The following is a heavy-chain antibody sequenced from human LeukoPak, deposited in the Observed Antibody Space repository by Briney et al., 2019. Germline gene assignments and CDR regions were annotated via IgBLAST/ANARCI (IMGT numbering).Heavy chain of an antibody. CDR2: IYCSGST. J-gene: IGHJ3*02. Sequence: SETLSLTCTVSGGSISSYYWSWIRQPPGKGLEWIGYIYCSGSTNYNPSLKSRVTISVDTSKNQFSLKLSSVTAADTAVYYCARGCSTDAFDIWGQGTMVTVSS. D-gene: IGHD3-10*02. V-gene: IGHV4-59*01. CDR3: ARGCSTDAFDI. CDR1: GGSISSYY.